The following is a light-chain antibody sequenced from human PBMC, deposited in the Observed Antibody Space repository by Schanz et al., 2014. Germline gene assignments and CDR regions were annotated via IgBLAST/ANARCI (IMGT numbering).Light chain of an antibody. CDR3: QQYNNWPLWT. Sequence: EIVVTQSPGTLSLSPGDTATLSCRASQSVTSNYLAWYQLRPGQAPRVVIYKTSTRATGIPDRFSGSGSGTDFTLTISSLQSEDFAVYYCQQYNNWPLWTFGQGTKVEIK. V-gene: IGKV3D-15*01. CDR1: QSVTSN. CDR2: KTS. J-gene: IGKJ1*01.